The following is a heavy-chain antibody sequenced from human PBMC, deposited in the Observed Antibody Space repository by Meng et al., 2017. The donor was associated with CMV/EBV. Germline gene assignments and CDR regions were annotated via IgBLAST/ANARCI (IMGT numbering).Heavy chain of an antibody. CDR1: GYTFTGYY. D-gene: IGHD3-3*01. J-gene: IGHJ6*02. V-gene: IGHV1-2*02. CDR3: ARGPAFSYDFWSGYYPGDYYYGMDV. CDR2: INPNSGGT. Sequence: ASVKVSCQASGYTFTGYYMHWVRQAPGQGLEWMGWINPNSGGTNYTQKFQGRVTMTRDTSVSTAYMELSRLRSDDTAVYYCARGPAFSYDFWSGYYPGDYYYGMDVWGQGTTVTVSS.